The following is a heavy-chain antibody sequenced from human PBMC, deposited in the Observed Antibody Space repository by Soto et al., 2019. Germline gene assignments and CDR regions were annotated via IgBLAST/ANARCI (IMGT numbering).Heavy chain of an antibody. J-gene: IGHJ6*02. CDR2: IYYSGST. CDR1: GGSISSGGYY. Sequence: SETLSLTCTVSGGSISSGGYYWSWIRQHPGKGLEWIGYIYYSGSTYYNPSLKSRVTISVDTSKNQFSLKLSSVTAADTAVYYCARSQWFGETLYYYYGMDVWGQGTTVTVSS. D-gene: IGHD3-10*01. CDR3: ARSQWFGETLYYYYGMDV. V-gene: IGHV4-31*03.